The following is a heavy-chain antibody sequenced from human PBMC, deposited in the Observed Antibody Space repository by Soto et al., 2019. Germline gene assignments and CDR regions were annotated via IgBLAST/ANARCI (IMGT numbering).Heavy chain of an antibody. CDR1: GYTFSTYP. CDR2: ISTYNGKT. J-gene: IGHJ4*02. D-gene: IGHD6-13*01. V-gene: IGHV1-18*01. Sequence: ASVKVSCKTSGYTFSTYPISWVRQAPGQGLEWVGWISTYNGKTNYGQKFQGRVTITTDTSTSTAYMDLRNLGSDDTAVYYCARDRVEAALGTFDQWGQGTLVTVSS. CDR3: ARDRVEAALGTFDQ.